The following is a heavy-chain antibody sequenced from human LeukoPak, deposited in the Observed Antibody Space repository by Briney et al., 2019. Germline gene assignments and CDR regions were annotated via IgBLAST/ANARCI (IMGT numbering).Heavy chain of an antibody. D-gene: IGHD3-10*01. CDR3: ARGGIRFIDN. Sequence: GGSVRLSCAASGFTFSSYWMYWVRQAPGKGLVWVSRINSDGSSTNYPDSVKGRFTISRDNAKNTLYLQMNSLRAEDTAVYYCARGGIRFIDNWGQGTLVTVSS. CDR2: INSDGSST. J-gene: IGHJ4*02. V-gene: IGHV3-74*01. CDR1: GFTFSSYW.